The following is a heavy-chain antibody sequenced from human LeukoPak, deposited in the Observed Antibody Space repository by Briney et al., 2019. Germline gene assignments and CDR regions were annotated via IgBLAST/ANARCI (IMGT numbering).Heavy chain of an antibody. V-gene: IGHV3-64*01. D-gene: IGHD3-10*01. CDR2: ISPSGDST. CDR1: GFTFSSSY. Sequence: GGALRLSCAASGFTFSSSYMHWVRQAPGKGLEYVSPISPSGDSTYYTNSVKGRFTNSRDNSKNTLFLQMGSLTAEDMAVYYCARGLYYGSGQYYFDYWGEGTRVTVSS. J-gene: IGHJ4*02. CDR3: ARGLYYGSGQYYFDY.